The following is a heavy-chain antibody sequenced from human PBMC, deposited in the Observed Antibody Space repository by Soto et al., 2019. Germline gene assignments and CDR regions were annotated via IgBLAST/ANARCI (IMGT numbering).Heavy chain of an antibody. CDR1: GFTFTNYW. CDR3: TTVCEY. Sequence: EVQLVQSGGGSVQPGGSLRLSCAASGFTFTNYWMHWVRQVPGKGLVWVSRIDGVGAGTSYSDSVRGRFTISRDNAENMLYLQMNSLRAEDTAVYYCTTVCEYWGQGTLVPVSS. V-gene: IGHV3-74*01. CDR2: IDGVGAGT. J-gene: IGHJ4*02.